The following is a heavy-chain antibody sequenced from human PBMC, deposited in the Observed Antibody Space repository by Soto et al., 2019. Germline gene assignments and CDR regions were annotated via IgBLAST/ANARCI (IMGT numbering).Heavy chain of an antibody. CDR2: IYKSATT. CDR1: GDSISNLDYF. D-gene: IGHD7-27*01. Sequence: SETLSLTCSVSGDSISNLDYFWAWIRQPPGQALEYIGYIYKSATTYYNPSFESRVAISVDTSKSQFSLNVTSVTAADTAMYFCARGRYCLTGRCFPNWFDSWGQGALVTVSS. V-gene: IGHV4-30-4*01. CDR3: ARGRYCLTGRCFPNWFDS. J-gene: IGHJ5*01.